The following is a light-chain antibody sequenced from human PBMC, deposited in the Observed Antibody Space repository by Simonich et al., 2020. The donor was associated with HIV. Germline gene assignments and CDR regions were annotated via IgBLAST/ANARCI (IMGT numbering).Light chain of an antibody. Sequence: QSVLTQPPSASGTPGQRVTISCTGGSSNIGAGYDVNWYQQLPGKAPKLLIYGNINRPSGVPVRFSGSKSGTSASLAITGLQAEDEADYYCQSYDSSRSGWVFGGGTKLTVL. CDR3: QSYDSSRSGWV. CDR2: GNI. J-gene: IGLJ3*02. CDR1: SSNIGAGYD. V-gene: IGLV1-40*01.